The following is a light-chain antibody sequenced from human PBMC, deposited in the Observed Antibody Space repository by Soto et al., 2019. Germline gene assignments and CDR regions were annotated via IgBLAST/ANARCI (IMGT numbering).Light chain of an antibody. Sequence: VLTQPPSVSGAPGQRVTISCTGSSSNIGAGYDVSWYQQLPGTAPKFLIYGNTDRPSGVPDRFSGSKSGTSASLAITGLQAEDEADYYCQSYDSSLSGYVFGTGTQLTVL. J-gene: IGLJ1*01. CDR2: GNT. CDR1: SSNIGAGYD. V-gene: IGLV1-40*01. CDR3: QSYDSSLSGYV.